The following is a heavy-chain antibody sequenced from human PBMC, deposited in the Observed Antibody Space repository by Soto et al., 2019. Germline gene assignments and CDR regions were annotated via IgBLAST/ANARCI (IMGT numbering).Heavy chain of an antibody. V-gene: IGHV2-70*11. J-gene: IGHJ6*02. CDR2: IHWDDDK. CDR3: TRIPPDHHYGMDV. Sequence: TLSLTCTVSGGSITGYYWSWIRQPPGKALEWLARIHWDDDKYYSTSLKTRLSISKDTSKNQVVLTMTGMDAVDTATYYCTRIPPDHHYGMDVWGQGTTVTVSS. CDR1: GGSITGYYW.